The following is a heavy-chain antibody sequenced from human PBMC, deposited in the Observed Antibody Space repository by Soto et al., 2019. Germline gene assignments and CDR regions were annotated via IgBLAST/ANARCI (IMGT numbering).Heavy chain of an antibody. J-gene: IGHJ6*02. Sequence: ASVKVSCKASGYTFTSYAMHWVRQAPGQRLEWMGWINAGNGNTKYSQKFQGRVTITRDTSASTAYMELSSLRSEDTAVYYCARSEVGAPYYYYYGMDVWGQGTTVTVSS. CDR3: ARSEVGAPYYYYYGMDV. D-gene: IGHD1-26*01. CDR2: INAGNGNT. V-gene: IGHV1-3*01. CDR1: GYTFTSYA.